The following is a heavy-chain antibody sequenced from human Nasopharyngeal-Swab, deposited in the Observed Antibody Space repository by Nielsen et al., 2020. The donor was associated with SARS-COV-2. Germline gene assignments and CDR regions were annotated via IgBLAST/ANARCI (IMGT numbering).Heavy chain of an antibody. J-gene: IGHJ5*02. D-gene: IGHD3-9*01. CDR2: IYYSGNT. V-gene: IGHV4-30-4*08. Sequence: SETLSLTSAVSGVFISRGGAYWSWLRQPPGKGLEWIGYIYYSGNTDSNPALQSRVSIPADTSRNQFSLKLTSVTAADTAVYYCARTLYDIVTDQYEGYDTWGPGILVTVSS. CDR1: GVFISRGGAY. CDR3: ARTLYDIVTDQYEGYDT.